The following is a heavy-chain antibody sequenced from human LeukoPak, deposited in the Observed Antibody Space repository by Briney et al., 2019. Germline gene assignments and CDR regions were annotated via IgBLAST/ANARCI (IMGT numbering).Heavy chain of an antibody. J-gene: IGHJ6*03. V-gene: IGHV4-59*12. Sequence: SETLSLTCTVSGYSITRGSYWGWIRQPPGKGLEWIGYIYYSGSTNYNPSLKSRVTISVDTSKNQLSLKLTSVTAADTALYYCARGRNIMVRGAIGGETKYYYSYYMDVWGKGTTVTVSS. CDR3: ARGRNIMVRGAIGGETKYYYSYYMDV. D-gene: IGHD3-10*01. CDR1: GYSITRGSY. CDR2: IYYSGST.